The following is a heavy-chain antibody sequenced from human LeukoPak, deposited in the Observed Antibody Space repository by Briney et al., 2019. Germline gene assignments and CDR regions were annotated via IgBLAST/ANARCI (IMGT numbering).Heavy chain of an antibody. CDR3: TTGPMLLWLGTPPKYNYTYMDV. CDR1: GLTFSNAW. Sequence: PGGSLRLSCAASGLTFSNAWMTWVRQAPGKGLEWVGRIKSKSDGGMTDFAAPVKGRFTISRDDSINTLYLLMNSLKTEDSGVYYCTTGPMLLWLGTPPKYNYTYMDVWGKGTTVTVSS. V-gene: IGHV3-15*01. J-gene: IGHJ6*03. CDR2: IKSKSDGGMT. D-gene: IGHD3-10*01.